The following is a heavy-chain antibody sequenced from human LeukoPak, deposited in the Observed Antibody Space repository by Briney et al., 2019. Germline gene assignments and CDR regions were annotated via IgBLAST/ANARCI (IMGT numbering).Heavy chain of an antibody. CDR3: AKVTTDYYDSSGYDY. D-gene: IGHD3-22*01. J-gene: IGHJ4*02. CDR2: ISGSGGST. Sequence: GGSLRLSCAASGFTFSSYAMSWVRQAPGKGLEWVSAISGSGGSTYYADSVKGRFTISRDNSKNTLYLQMNSLRAEDTAVYYCAKVTTDYYDSSGYDYWGQGTLVTVSS. CDR1: GFTFSSYA. V-gene: IGHV3-23*01.